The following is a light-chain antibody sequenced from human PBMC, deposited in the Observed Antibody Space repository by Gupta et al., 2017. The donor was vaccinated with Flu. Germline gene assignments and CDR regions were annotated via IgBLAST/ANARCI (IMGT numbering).Light chain of an antibody. CDR2: NDN. CDR3: AAWDDSLHGGV. Sequence: SVLTQPPSASGTPGQRVTISCSGSSSSIGSNTVNWYQQFPGSAPKLLFYNDNERPSGVPDRFSASKSGTSASLAISGLQSEDEADYYCAAWDDSLHGGVFGGGTKLTVL. V-gene: IGLV1-44*01. CDR1: SSSIGSNT. J-gene: IGLJ2*01.